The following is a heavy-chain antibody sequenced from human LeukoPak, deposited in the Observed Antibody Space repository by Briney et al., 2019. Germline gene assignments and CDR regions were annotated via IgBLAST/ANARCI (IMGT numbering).Heavy chain of an antibody. V-gene: IGHV4-34*01. Sequence: SETLSLTCAVYGGSFSGYYWSWVRQPPGKGLEWIGEINHSGGTKYNPSLKSRVTISVDTSKNQFSLKLSSVTAADTAMYYCARVKDPGGYYYYYYMDVWGKGTTVTVSS. D-gene: IGHD3-16*01. CDR2: INHSGGT. CDR1: GGSFSGYY. CDR3: ARVKDPGGYYYYYYMDV. J-gene: IGHJ6*03.